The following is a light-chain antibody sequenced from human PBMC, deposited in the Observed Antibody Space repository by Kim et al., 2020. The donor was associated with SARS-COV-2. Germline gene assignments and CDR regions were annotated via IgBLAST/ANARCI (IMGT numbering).Light chain of an antibody. Sequence: WSPVERATLSCRASQSVASNYLAWYQQKPGQAPRLLIYDAFTRATGNSDRFSGSGSGTDFTLTISRLEPEDFAVYYCQQYGSSPCTFGQGTKLEI. CDR3: QQYGSSPCT. CDR1: QSVASNY. CDR2: DAF. J-gene: IGKJ2*02. V-gene: IGKV3-20*01.